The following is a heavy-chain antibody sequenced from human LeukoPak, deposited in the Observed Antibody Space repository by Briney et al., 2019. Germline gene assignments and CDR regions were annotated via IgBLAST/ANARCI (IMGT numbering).Heavy chain of an antibody. V-gene: IGHV3-66*01. J-gene: IGHJ4*02. CDR1: GFTVSSSY. CDR3: ANNRLDCTNGAGYTF. D-gene: IGHD2-8*01. Sequence: PGGSLRLSCAASGFTVSSSYMYWVRQAPGKGLEWVSVLYSGGNTYYADSVKGRFTISRDNSKNTLYLQMNSLRAEDTAVYYCANNRLDCTNGAGYTFWGQGTLVTVSS. CDR2: LYSGGNT.